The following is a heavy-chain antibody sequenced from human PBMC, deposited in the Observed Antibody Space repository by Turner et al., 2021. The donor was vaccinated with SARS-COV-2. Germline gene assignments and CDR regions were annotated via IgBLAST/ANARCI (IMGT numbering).Heavy chain of an antibody. Sequence: QVRLVQSAADVKKPGASVTVSCTASVYTFTGYYMHWVRQAPGQGLEWMGWINPNSGGTNDGQKFQGRVTMTRDTSISTAYMELSRLRSDDTAVYYCARDLVDIVATMFGQLNYYGMDVWGQGTTVTVSS. CDR3: ARDLVDIVATMFGQLNYYGMDV. J-gene: IGHJ6*02. CDR1: VYTFTGYY. CDR2: INPNSGGT. V-gene: IGHV1-2*02. D-gene: IGHD5-12*01.